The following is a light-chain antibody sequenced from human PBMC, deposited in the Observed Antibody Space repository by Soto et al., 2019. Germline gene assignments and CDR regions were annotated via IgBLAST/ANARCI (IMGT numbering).Light chain of an antibody. CDR3: YQYASSYT. CDR2: VAS. Sequence: EIVLTQSPGTLSLSPGERTTLSCRASQSVSSSYLAWYQQKPGQAPSLLIYVASSRTTGIPDRFSGSGSRTDITLTITRLEPEAVAVYYCYQYASSYTIGQGTKVEIK. V-gene: IGKV3-20*01. CDR1: QSVSSSY. J-gene: IGKJ2*01.